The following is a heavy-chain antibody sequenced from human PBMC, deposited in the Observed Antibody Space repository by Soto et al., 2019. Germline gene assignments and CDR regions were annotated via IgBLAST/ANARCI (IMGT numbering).Heavy chain of an antibody. CDR2: IFYTGVT. J-gene: IGHJ2*01. D-gene: IGHD3-22*01. CDR3: VRVLDSSWYADL. V-gene: IGHV4-61*03. CDR1: GGSVSIAGFY. Sequence: LQGSGPGLVRPWETLSPTCSVPGGSVSIAGFYWTWFRQPPGTGLEYIGYIFYTGVTNYNPSLSSRVTISLDTSKNHFSLKLNSMTAADTAVYYCVRVLDSSWYADLWGRGTLVTVSS.